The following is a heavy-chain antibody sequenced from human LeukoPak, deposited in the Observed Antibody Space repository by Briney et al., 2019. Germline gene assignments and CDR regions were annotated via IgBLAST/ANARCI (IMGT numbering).Heavy chain of an antibody. CDR3: AAQFGGVSYFDY. Sequence: GGSLRLSCAASGFTFSSYAMSWVRQAPGKGQEWVSAISGSGGSTYYADSVKGRFTISRDNSKNTLYLQMNSLRAEDTAVYYCAAQFGGVSYFDYWGQGTLVTVSS. CDR2: ISGSGGST. D-gene: IGHD3-16*01. J-gene: IGHJ4*02. CDR1: GFTFSSYA. V-gene: IGHV3-23*01.